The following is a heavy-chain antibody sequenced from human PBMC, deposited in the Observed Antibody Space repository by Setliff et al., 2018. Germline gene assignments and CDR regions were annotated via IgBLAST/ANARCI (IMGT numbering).Heavy chain of an antibody. CDR2: IYYSGST. Sequence: PSETLSLTCTVSGYSISSGYYWGWIRQPPGKGLEWIGSIYYSGSTNYNPSLKSRVTISVDTSKNQFSLKLSSVTAADTAVYYCAREQFRGTGLDYWGQGTLVTAPQ. D-gene: IGHD3-10*01. J-gene: IGHJ4*02. CDR3: AREQFRGTGLDY. V-gene: IGHV4-38-2*02. CDR1: GYSISSGYY.